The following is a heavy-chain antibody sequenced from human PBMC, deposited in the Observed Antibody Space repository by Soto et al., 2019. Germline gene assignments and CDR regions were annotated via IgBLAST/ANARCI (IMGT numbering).Heavy chain of an antibody. D-gene: IGHD3-10*01. CDR3: AKDRSWGSGYGMDV. CDR1: GYSISSGYD. V-gene: IGHV4-38-2*02. J-gene: IGHJ6*02. CDR2: IYHSGST. Sequence: EALCATSDVSGYSISSGYDWGWIRQPPGKGLEWIGSIYHSGSTYYNPSLKSRVTISVDTSKNQFSLKLSSVTAADTDVYYCAKDRSWGSGYGMDVWGQGTKVTVYS.